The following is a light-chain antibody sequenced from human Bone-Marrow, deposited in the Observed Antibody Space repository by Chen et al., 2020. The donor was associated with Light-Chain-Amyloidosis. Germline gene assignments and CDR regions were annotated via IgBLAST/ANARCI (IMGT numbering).Light chain of an antibody. V-gene: IGLV6-57*01. CDR1: SGSSATNY. CDR3: QSYQGSSQGV. CDR2: EDD. Sequence: NFMLPQPHSVSESPGETVIITCTRSSGSSATNYVQWYQQRPGSSPTTVIYEDDQRPAGVPDRFSCSIDRSSNSASLTISGLKTEDEADYYCQSYQGSSQGVFGGGTKLTVL. J-gene: IGLJ3*02.